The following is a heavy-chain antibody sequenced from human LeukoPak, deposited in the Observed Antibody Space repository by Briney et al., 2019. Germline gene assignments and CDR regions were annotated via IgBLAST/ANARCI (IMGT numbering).Heavy chain of an antibody. CDR1: GGSFSGYY. CDR3: AGRLRGYSYGYSYYFDY. D-gene: IGHD5-18*01. V-gene: IGHV4-34*01. CDR2: INHSGST. J-gene: IGHJ4*02. Sequence: SETLSLTCAVYGGSFSGYYWSWIRQPPGKGLEGIGEINHSGSTNYNPSLKSRVTISVDTSKNQFSLKLSSVTAADTAVYYCAGRLRGYSYGYSYYFDYWGQGTLVTVSS.